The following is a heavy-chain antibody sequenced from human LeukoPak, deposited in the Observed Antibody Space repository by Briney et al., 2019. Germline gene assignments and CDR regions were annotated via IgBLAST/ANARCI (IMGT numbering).Heavy chain of an antibody. D-gene: IGHD2-2*01. CDR1: GNYW. CDR2: INSDGSWT. V-gene: IGHV3-74*01. Sequence: GGSLRLSCAASGNYWMHWVRQAPGEGLLWVSHINSDGSWTTYADSVKGRFTISKDNAKNTVYLQMNNLRAEDTAVYYCVSFYETYWGRGTLVTVSS. J-gene: IGHJ4*02. CDR3: VSFYETY.